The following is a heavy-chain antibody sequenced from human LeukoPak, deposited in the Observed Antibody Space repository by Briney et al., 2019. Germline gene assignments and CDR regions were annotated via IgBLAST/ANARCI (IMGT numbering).Heavy chain of an antibody. CDR3: ARGRTMGDY. V-gene: IGHV1-46*01. J-gene: IGHJ4*02. CDR1: GFTFTSSA. Sequence: GTSVKVSCKASGFTFTSSAVHWVRQAPGQGLEWMGIVNPSGGSTNYAQKFQGRITMTRDTSTSTVYMELSSLRSEDTAVYYCARGRTMGDYWGRGTLVTVSS. D-gene: IGHD4/OR15-4a*01. CDR2: VNPSGGST.